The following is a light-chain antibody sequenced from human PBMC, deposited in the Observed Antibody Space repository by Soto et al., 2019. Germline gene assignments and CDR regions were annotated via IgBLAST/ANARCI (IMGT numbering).Light chain of an antibody. CDR2: EVS. J-gene: IGLJ1*01. V-gene: IGLV2-23*02. Sequence: SVLTQPASVSGSPGQSITISCTGTSSDVGSFNLVSWYQRHPGKAPKLMIYEVSKRPSGVSNRFSGSKSANTASLTISGLQAEDEADYYCCSYAGSGTFPYVFGTGTKVTVL. CDR3: CSYAGSGTFPYV. CDR1: SSDVGSFNL.